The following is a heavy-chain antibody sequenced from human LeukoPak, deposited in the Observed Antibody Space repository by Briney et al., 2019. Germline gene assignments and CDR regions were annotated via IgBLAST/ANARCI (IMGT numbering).Heavy chain of an antibody. Sequence: SETLSLTCTVSGGSIGSYYWSWIRQPPGKGLEWIGSIYYSGSTYYNPSLKSRVTISVDTSKNQFSLKLSSVTAADTAVYYCARVSGITMIVVVNSDAFDIWGQGTMVTVSS. V-gene: IGHV4-59*12. D-gene: IGHD3-22*01. J-gene: IGHJ3*02. CDR1: GGSIGSYY. CDR2: IYYSGST. CDR3: ARVSGITMIVVVNSDAFDI.